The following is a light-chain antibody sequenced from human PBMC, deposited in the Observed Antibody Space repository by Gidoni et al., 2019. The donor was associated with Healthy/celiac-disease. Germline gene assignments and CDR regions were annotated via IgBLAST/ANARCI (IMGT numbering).Light chain of an antibody. Sequence: DIVMTQSPLSLPVTPGEPASISCRSSQSLLHSNGYNYLDWYLQKPGQSPQLLIYLCSNRASGVPDRFRGSGSGTDFTLKISRVEAEDVGVYYCMQALQTRWTFGQGTKVEIK. CDR3: MQALQTRWT. CDR1: QSLLHSNGYNY. J-gene: IGKJ1*01. CDR2: LCS. V-gene: IGKV2-28*01.